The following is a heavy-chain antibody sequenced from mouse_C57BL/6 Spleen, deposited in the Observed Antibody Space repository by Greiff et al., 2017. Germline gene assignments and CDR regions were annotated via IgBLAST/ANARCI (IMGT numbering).Heavy chain of an antibody. CDR2: INPNSGTT. J-gene: IGHJ4*01. Sequence: EVKLMESGPELVKPGASVKISCKASGYSFTDYNMNWVKQSHGQSLEWIGVINPNSGTTSYNQKFKGKATLTVDQSSSTAYMQLNSLTSEDSAVYYCARRNDCYGDAMDYWGQGTSVTVSS. CDR1: GYSFTDYN. V-gene: IGHV1-39*01. CDR3: ARRNDCYGDAMDY. D-gene: IGHD2-3*01.